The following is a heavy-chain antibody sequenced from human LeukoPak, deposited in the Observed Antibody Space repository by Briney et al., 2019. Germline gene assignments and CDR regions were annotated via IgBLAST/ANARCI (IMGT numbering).Heavy chain of an antibody. CDR2: IYYSGST. CDR1: GGSISSSSYY. CDR3: ATRVGANYYYYYVDV. V-gene: IGHV4-39*01. J-gene: IGHJ6*03. D-gene: IGHD1-26*01. Sequence: SETLSLTCTVSGGSISSSSYYWGWIRQPPGKGLEWIGSIYYSGSTYYNPSLKSRVTISVDTSKNQFSLKLSSVTAADTAVYYCATRVGANYYYYYVDVWGKGTTVTVSS.